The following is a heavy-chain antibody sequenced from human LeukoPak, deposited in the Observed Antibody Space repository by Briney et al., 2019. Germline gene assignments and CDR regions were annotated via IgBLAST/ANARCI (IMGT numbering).Heavy chain of an antibody. CDR2: ILGSGGST. CDR1: RFTFSNYA. D-gene: IGHD3-9*01. V-gene: IGHV3-23*01. CDR3: AKWGDYDVLTGYYVPDY. Sequence: PGGSLRLSCAASRFTFSNYAMSWVRQAPGKVLEWVSAILGSGGSTYYADSVKGWFTVSRDNSKSTLYLQMNSLRAEDTALYYCAKWGDYDVLTGYYVPDYWGQGTLVTVSS. J-gene: IGHJ4*02.